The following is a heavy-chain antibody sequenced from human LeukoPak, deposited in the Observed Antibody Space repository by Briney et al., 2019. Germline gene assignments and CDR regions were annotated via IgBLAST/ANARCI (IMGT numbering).Heavy chain of an antibody. V-gene: IGHV4-34*01. CDR2: INHSGST. D-gene: IGHD3-22*01. Sequence: SSETLSLTCAVYGGSFSGYYWSWIRQPPGKGLEWIGEINHSGSTNYNPSLKGRVTISVDTSKNQFSLKLSSVTAADTAVYYCARASSGYYPFGYWGQGTLVTVSS. J-gene: IGHJ4*02. CDR3: ARASSGYYPFGY. CDR1: GGSFSGYY.